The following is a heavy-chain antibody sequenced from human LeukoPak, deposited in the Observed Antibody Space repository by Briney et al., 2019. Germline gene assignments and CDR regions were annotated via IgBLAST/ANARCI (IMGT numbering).Heavy chain of an antibody. CDR2: INPNSGDT. V-gene: IGHV1-2*06. J-gene: IGHJ4*02. Sequence: ASVKVSCEASGYTFTGYFMHWVRQAPGQGLEWMGRINPNSGDTNYAQNFQGRVTMTRDTSISTAYMELSRLRSDDTAVYYCARDLSSTSNWELDYWGQGTLVTVSS. D-gene: IGHD7-27*01. CDR1: GYTFTGYF. CDR3: ARDLSSTSNWELDY.